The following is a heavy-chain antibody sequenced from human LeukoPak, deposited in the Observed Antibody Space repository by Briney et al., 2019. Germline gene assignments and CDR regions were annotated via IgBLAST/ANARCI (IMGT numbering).Heavy chain of an antibody. V-gene: IGHV3-33*03. CDR2: IWNDGNSK. CDR1: GFTFSSYT. D-gene: IGHD3-10*01. CDR3: AKDGGGDGSGSYYFQF. J-gene: IGHJ4*02. Sequence: PGGSLRLSCAASGFTFSSYTMHWVRQAPGKGLEWVASIWNDGNSKYYTDSVRGRFTISRDTSKNTLYLQMNSLRAEDTAMYYCAKDGGGDGSGSYYFQFWGQGTLVTVSS.